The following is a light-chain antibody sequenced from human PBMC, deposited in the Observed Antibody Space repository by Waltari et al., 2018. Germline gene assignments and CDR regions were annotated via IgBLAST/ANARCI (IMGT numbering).Light chain of an antibody. CDR3: RQYSGEPRT. Sequence: DIQMTQSPSTLSASVGDRVTITCRASQKINSWLAWHQQKPGKAPKLLIYKASTLESGVPSRFSGSGSGTEYTLTISSLQPDDFATYYCRQYSGEPRTFGQGTKVEVK. V-gene: IGKV1-5*03. CDR2: KAS. CDR1: QKINSW. J-gene: IGKJ1*01.